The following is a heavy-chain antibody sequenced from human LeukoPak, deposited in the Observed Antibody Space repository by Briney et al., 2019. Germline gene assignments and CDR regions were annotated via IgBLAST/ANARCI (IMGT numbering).Heavy chain of an antibody. J-gene: IGHJ4*02. Sequence: SGGSLRLPCAVSGFSFTNFWMSWVRQAPGRGLEWVANIHPEGNEKYHVESVKGRFTISRDNTKNLLFLQMNGLRVEDTAVYYCARGDAFSGDHWGQGTLVTVSS. CDR3: ARGDAFSGDH. V-gene: IGHV3-7*04. CDR1: GFSFTNFW. CDR2: IHPEGNEK.